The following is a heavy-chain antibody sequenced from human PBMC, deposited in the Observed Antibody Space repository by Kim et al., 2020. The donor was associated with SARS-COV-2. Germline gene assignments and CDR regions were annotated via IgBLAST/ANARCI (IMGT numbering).Heavy chain of an antibody. J-gene: IGHJ3*02. Sequence: YYADSVKGRFTISRDNAKNSLYLQMNSLRDEDTAVYYCARDRRVFGAFDIWGQGTMVTVSS. CDR3: ARDRRVFGAFDI. D-gene: IGHD3-10*01. V-gene: IGHV3-48*02.